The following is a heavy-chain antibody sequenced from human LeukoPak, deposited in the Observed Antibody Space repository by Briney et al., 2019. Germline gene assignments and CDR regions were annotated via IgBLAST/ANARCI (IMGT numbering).Heavy chain of an antibody. V-gene: IGHV4-34*01. D-gene: IGHD2-2*01. CDR1: GGSFSGYY. Sequence: SETLSLTCAVYGGSFSGYYWSWIRQPPGKGLEWIGEISHSGSTNYNPSLKSRVTISVDTSKNQFSLKLSSVTAADTAVYYCARGHVVVVPAATTIFDYWGQGTLVTVSS. CDR2: ISHSGST. J-gene: IGHJ4*02. CDR3: ARGHVVVVPAATTIFDY.